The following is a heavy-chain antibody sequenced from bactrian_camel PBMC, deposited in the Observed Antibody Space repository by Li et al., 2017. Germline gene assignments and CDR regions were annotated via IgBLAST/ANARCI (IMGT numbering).Heavy chain of an antibody. CDR1: GFTFSSYY. J-gene: IGHJ4*01. D-gene: IGHD1*01. CDR3: TNRLPSSY. Sequence: QLVESGGGLVQPGGSLRVSCEASGFTFSSYYMSWIRQAPGKGLVWVSSIHSGGSITAYADSVKGRFTISRDDAQNTLYLQLDSLKTEDTAMYYCTNRLPSSYWGQGTQVTV. V-gene: IGHV3S28*01. CDR2: IHSGGSIT.